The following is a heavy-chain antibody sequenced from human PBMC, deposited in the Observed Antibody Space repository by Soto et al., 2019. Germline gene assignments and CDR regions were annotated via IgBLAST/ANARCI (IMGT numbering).Heavy chain of an antibody. CDR1: GFTFSSYN. V-gene: IGHV3-21*01. D-gene: IGHD2-8*01. CDR3: AGDGGRGRLLVYAMGV. Sequence: PEGSLRLSCAASGFTFSSYNMKWIRQAPGKGVEWVSSISTSSSYIYYADSVKGRFTISRDNARNSLYLQMNSRRAQDTAVYYCAGDGGRGRLLVYAMGVWERGTTVGVSS. J-gene: IGHJ6*01. CDR2: ISTSSSYI.